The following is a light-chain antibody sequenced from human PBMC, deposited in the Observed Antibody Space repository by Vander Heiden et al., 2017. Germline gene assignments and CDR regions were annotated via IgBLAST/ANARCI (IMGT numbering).Light chain of an antibody. Sequence: IVMTRSPDPLAQPLGTGATTISRSGRAVVTSSNNKNYLAWYQQKPGQPPNLLIYWASTRESGVPDRFSGSGSGTDFTLTISSLQAEDVAVYYCQQYYSAPYTFGQGTKLEIK. V-gene: IGKV4-1*01. CDR1: RAVVTSSNNKNY. CDR3: QQYYSAPYT. CDR2: WAS. J-gene: IGKJ2*01.